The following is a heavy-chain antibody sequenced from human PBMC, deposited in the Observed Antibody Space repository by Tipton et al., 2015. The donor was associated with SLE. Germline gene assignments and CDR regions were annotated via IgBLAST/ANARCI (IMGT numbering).Heavy chain of an antibody. V-gene: IGHV4-61*02. CDR3: ARNPGY. Sequence: TLSLTCTVSGASISSGSYFWGWIRQSAGEGLEWLGRIHISGNTHYNPSLSSRLTISVDTSRNQFSLRLTSVTAADTAVYYCARNPGYWGRGTLVTVSS. J-gene: IGHJ4*02. CDR1: GASISSGSYF. CDR2: IHISGNT. D-gene: IGHD1-14*01.